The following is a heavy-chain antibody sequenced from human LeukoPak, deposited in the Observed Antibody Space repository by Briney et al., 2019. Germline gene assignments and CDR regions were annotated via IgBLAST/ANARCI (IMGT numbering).Heavy chain of an antibody. D-gene: IGHD3-16*02. J-gene: IGHJ4*02. Sequence: GGSLRLSCAASGFTFNSYIMNWVRQAPGKGLEWVSSISSNSTYIYYADSVKGRFTISRDNAKNSLYLQMNSLRAEDTAVYYCARYPYNYVWGTYRYTSQPFDYWGQGTLVTVSS. CDR2: ISSNSTYI. V-gene: IGHV3-21*06. CDR3: ARYPYNYVWGTYRYTSQPFDY. CDR1: GFTFNSYI.